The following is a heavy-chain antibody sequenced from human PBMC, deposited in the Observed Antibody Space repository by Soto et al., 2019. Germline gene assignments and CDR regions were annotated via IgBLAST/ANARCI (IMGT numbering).Heavy chain of an antibody. V-gene: IGHV4-34*01. J-gene: IGHJ4*02. D-gene: IGHD1-7*01. CDR1: GGSFSGYY. CDR3: ARLELKQHFDY. CDR2: INHSGST. Sequence: QVQLQQWGAGLLKPSETLSLTCAVYGGSFSGYYWSWIRQPLGKGLEWIGEINHSGSTNYNPSLKSRVTISVDTSKNQFSLKLSSVTAADTAVYYCARLELKQHFDYWGQGTLVTVSS.